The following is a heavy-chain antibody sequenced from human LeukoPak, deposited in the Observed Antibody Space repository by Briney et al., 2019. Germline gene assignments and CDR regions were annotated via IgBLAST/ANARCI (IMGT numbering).Heavy chain of an antibody. D-gene: IGHD2-21*01. J-gene: IGHJ4*02. CDR1: DNSLSSGDY. CDR3: AKRSLLESPR. CDR2: FYYDGTT. Sequence: TSETLSLTCTVSDNSLSSGDYWAWIRQPPGKGLEWVGSFYYDGTTRYSSSFRSRVTVAVDTSRNQVSLRLSSATVADTAIYYCAKRSLLESPRWGQGIQVTVSS. V-gene: IGHV4-39*01.